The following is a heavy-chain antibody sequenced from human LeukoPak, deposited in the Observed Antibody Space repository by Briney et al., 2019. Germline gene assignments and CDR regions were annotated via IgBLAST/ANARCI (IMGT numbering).Heavy chain of an antibody. CDR1: GYTFTSYG. J-gene: IGHJ3*02. CDR3: ARGVLPAAMRGVGDAFDI. CDR2: ISAYNGNT. D-gene: IGHD2-2*01. Sequence: ASVKVSCKASGYTFTSYGISWVRQAPGQGLEWMGWISAYNGNTNHAQKLQGRVTMTTDTSTSTAYMELRSLRSDDTAVYYCARGVLPAAMRGVGDAFDIWGQGTMVTVSS. V-gene: IGHV1-18*01.